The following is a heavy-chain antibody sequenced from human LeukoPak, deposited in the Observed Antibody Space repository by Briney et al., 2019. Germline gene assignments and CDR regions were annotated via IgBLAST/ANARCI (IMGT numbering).Heavy chain of an antibody. CDR3: ARDPWHYWYFDL. CDR1: GYTFTGYY. CDR2: INPNSGGT. Sequence: ASVKASCKASGYTFTGYYMHCVRQAPGQRLEWMGWINPNSGGTNYAQKFQGRVTMTRDTSISTAYMELSRLRSDDTAVYYCARDPWHYWYFDLWGRGTLVTVSS. D-gene: IGHD5-24*01. J-gene: IGHJ2*01. V-gene: IGHV1-2*02.